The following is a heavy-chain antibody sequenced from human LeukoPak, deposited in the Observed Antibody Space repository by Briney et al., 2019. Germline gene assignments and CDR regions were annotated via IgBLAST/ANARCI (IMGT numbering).Heavy chain of an antibody. CDR3: AKNYAQSAYYYYGMDV. V-gene: IGHV3-23*01. CDR1: GFTFSSYA. Sequence: PGGSLRLSCAASGFTFSSYAMGWVRQAPGKGLEWVSAISGSGGSTYYADSVKGRFTISRDNSKNTLYLQMNSLRAEDTAVYYCAKNYAQSAYYYYGMDVWGQGTTVTVSS. D-gene: IGHD1-7*01. J-gene: IGHJ6*02. CDR2: ISGSGGST.